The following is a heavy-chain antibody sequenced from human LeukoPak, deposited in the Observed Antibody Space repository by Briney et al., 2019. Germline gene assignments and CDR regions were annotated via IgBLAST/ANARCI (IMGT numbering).Heavy chain of an antibody. CDR2: IYHSGST. V-gene: IGHV4-30-2*01. J-gene: IGHJ5*02. D-gene: IGHD6-13*01. CDR1: GGSISSGGYS. Sequence: KPSETLSLTCAVSGGSISSGGYSWSWIRQPPGQGLEWIGYIYHSGSTYYNPSLKSRVTISVDRSKNQFSLKLSSVTAADTAVYYCARGTIIAAAGRVWFDPWGQGTLVTVSS. CDR3: ARGTIIAAAGRVWFDP.